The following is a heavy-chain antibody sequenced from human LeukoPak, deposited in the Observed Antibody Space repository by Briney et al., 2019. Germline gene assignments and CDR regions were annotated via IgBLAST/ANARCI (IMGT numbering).Heavy chain of an antibody. CDR1: GFTFSSYS. Sequence: GGSLRLSCAASGFTFSSYSMNWVRQAPGKGLEWVSSISSSSSYIYYADSVKGRFTISRDNAKNSLYLQMNSLRAEDTAVYYCARGEDFGGSGGYMDVWGKGTTVTVSS. CDR3: ARGEDFGGSGGYMDV. V-gene: IGHV3-21*01. J-gene: IGHJ6*03. CDR2: ISSSSSYI. D-gene: IGHD2-21*01.